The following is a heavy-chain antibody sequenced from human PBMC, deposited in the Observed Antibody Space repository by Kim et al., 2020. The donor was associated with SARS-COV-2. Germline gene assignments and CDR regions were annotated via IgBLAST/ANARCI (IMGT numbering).Heavy chain of an antibody. D-gene: IGHD2-2*01. Sequence: SETLSLTCTVSGGSISSYYWSWIRQPAGKGLEWIGRIYTSGSTNYNPSLKSRVTMSVDTSKNQFSLKLSSVTAADTAVYYCARDEPPYCSSTSCSNYYYYGMDVWGQGTTVTVSS. CDR1: GGSISSYY. CDR2: IYTSGST. CDR3: ARDEPPYCSSTSCSNYYYYGMDV. J-gene: IGHJ6*02. V-gene: IGHV4-4*07.